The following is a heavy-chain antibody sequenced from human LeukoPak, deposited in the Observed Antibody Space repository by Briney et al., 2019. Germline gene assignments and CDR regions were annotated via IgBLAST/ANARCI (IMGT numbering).Heavy chain of an antibody. D-gene: IGHD6-13*01. CDR1: GFTFNIYG. Sequence: PGRSLRLSCVASGFTFNIYGMHWVRQAPGKGLEWVAVISYDGSNRLYADSVKGRFTVSRDNPRNTLYLQMDTLRPEDTAVYYCAKEIRYSSSLDDWGQGTLVTVSS. J-gene: IGHJ4*02. V-gene: IGHV3-30*18. CDR2: ISYDGSNR. CDR3: AKEIRYSSSLDD.